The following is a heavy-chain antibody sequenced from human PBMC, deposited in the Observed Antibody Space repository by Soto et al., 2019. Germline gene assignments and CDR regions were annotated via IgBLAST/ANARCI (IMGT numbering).Heavy chain of an antibody. Sequence: GGSLRLSCEASGFTFSRSGMHWVRQAPGKGPEWVAVISYDGDNKEYGDSVKGRFTISRDNGKSTLFLQMSSLRSEDAAVYYCAKGASTGYYPFYCDSWGQGTLVTVSS. CDR3: AKGASTGYYPFYCDS. V-gene: IGHV3-30*18. J-gene: IGHJ4*02. CDR2: ISYDGDNK. CDR1: GFTFSRSG. D-gene: IGHD6-25*01.